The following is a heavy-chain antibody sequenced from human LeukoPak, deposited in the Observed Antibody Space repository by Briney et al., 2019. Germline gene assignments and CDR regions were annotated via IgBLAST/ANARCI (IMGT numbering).Heavy chain of an antibody. J-gene: IGHJ4*01. V-gene: IGHV3-23*01. CDR1: GFTFSSYA. CDR3: ARGHSSGWFXXY. Sequence: GGSLRLSCAASGFTFSSYAMSWVRQAPGKGLEWVSAISGSGGSTYYADSVKGRFTISRDNSKNTLYLQMNSLRAEDTAVYYCARGHSSGWFXXYWGXXTLXTVSS. CDR2: ISGSGGST. D-gene: IGHD6-19*01.